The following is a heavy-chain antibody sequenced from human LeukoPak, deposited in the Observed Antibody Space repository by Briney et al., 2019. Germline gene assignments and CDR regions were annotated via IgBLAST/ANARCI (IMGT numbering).Heavy chain of an antibody. Sequence: PGGSLRLSCAVSGFAFSAYAMSWVRQAPGKGLEWVSAMSGSGGMTYYADSVKGRFTISRDNSKNTLYLQMNSLRAEDTAVYYCAKGGRYCSSTSCPFDYWGQGTLVTVSS. D-gene: IGHD2-2*01. V-gene: IGHV3-23*01. CDR2: MSGSGGMT. CDR1: GFAFSAYA. CDR3: AKGGRYCSSTSCPFDY. J-gene: IGHJ4*02.